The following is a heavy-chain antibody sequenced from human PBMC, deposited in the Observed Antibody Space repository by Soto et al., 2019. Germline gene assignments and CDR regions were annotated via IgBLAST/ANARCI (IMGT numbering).Heavy chain of an antibody. CDR2: IYYSGST. CDR3: ARTPNIEVFGYAFDI. CDR1: GGSISSYY. V-gene: IGHV4-59*01. Sequence: QVQLQESGPGLVKPSETLSLTCTVSGGSISSYYWSWIRQPPGKGLEWIGYIYYSGSTNYNPSLKSRVTISVDTSKNQFSLKLSSVTAADTAVYYCARTPNIEVFGYAFDIWGQGTMVTVSS. D-gene: IGHD3-16*01. J-gene: IGHJ3*02.